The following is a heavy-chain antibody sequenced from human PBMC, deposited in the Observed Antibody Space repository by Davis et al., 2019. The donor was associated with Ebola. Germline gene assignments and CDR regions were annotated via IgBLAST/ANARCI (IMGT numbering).Heavy chain of an antibody. CDR3: AKAIFGVVKSYYFDY. Sequence: ESLKISCAASGFTFSGYAMSWVRQAPGKGLDWVSVISGSGGSTYYADSVQGRFTISRDNSKNTLYLQMNSLRAEDTAVYYCAKAIFGVVKSYYFDYWGQGTLVTVSS. J-gene: IGHJ4*02. CDR2: ISGSGGST. CDR1: GFTFSGYA. D-gene: IGHD3-3*01. V-gene: IGHV3-23*01.